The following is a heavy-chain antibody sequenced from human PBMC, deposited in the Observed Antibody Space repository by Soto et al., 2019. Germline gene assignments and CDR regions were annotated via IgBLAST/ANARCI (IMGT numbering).Heavy chain of an antibody. CDR3: ARRYYDILTGSSGFDP. CDR1: GYTFTRYA. D-gene: IGHD3-9*01. J-gene: IGHJ5*02. V-gene: IGHV1-3*01. Sequence: GASVKVSCKASGYTFTRYAMHWVRQAPGQRLEWMGWINAGKGHIKYAQKCQGRVTLTSDTSASTAYMQLSSLRSEDTAVYYCARRYYDILTGSSGFDPWGQGTLVTVSS. CDR2: INAGKGHI.